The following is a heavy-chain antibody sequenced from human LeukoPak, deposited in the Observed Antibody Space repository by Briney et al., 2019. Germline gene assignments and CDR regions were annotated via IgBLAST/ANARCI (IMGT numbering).Heavy chain of an antibody. J-gene: IGHJ4*02. D-gene: IGHD6-19*01. CDR2: FDPEDGET. CDR1: GYTLTELS. Sequence: ASVKVSCKVSGYTLTELSMHWVRQAPGKGLEWMGGFDPEDGETIYAQKFQGRVTMTEDTSTDTAYMELSSLRSEDTAAYYCATTTRYSSGWYYWGQGTLVTVSS. CDR3: ATTTRYSSGWYY. V-gene: IGHV1-24*01.